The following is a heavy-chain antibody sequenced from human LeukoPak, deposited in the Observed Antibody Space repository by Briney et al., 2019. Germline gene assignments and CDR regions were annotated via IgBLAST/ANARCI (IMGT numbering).Heavy chain of an antibody. J-gene: IGHJ3*02. Sequence: GGSLRLSCAPPGFTFSSYGMHWVPQAPGKGREGVAFIRDDGINKYYAAYVKGRFTISRENSKNTVYMQMTSLRAEDTAGYYCARVVRSGYRSRWYSNDAFDSWGQGTMVTVSS. D-gene: IGHD6-13*01. CDR3: ARVVRSGYRSRWYSNDAFDS. V-gene: IGHV3-30*02. CDR1: GFTFSSYG. CDR2: IRDDGINK.